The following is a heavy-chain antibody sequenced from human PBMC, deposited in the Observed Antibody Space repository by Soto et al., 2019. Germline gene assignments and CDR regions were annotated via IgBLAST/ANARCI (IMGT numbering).Heavy chain of an antibody. CDR3: AREGVAPYYYYGMHV. CDR2: ISTYNGDT. CDR1: GYTFTRSG. D-gene: IGHD5-12*01. Sequence: EASVKVSCKASGYTFTRSGISWVRQAPGQGLEWMGWISTYNGDTNYAQTFQGRVTMTTDTSTSTVHMEVRSLRSDDTAVYYCAREGVAPYYYYGMHVWGQGTPVTVSS. V-gene: IGHV1-18*01. J-gene: IGHJ6*02.